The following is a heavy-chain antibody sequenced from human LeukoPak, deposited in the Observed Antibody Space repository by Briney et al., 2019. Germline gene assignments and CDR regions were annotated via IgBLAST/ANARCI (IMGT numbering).Heavy chain of an antibody. V-gene: IGHV4-34*01. D-gene: IGHD3-3*01. CDR3: ARGQLHYDFWSGYFNWFDP. CDR1: GGSFSGYY. J-gene: IGHJ5*02. CDR2: INHSGSP. Sequence: SETLSLTCAVYGGSFSGYYWSWIRQPPGKGLEWIGEINHSGSPNYNPSLKSRVTISVDTSKNQFSLKLSSVTAADTAVYYCARGQLHYDFWSGYFNWFDPWGQGTLVTVSS.